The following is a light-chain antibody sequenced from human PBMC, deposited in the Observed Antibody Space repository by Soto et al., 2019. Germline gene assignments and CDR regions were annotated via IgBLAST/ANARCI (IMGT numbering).Light chain of an antibody. CDR3: RSYDSTLSARYV. Sequence: QSVLTQPPSVIVDPGRRISISCTGSSTNMGAGYAVHCYQQRPGTAPKRLLFGNINRTSGVSDRFYGAKSGTSASTAILWLQVYVEGDYYCRSYDSTLSARYVFGTGTKVTV. CDR1: STNMGAGYA. J-gene: IGLJ1*01. V-gene: IGLV1-40*01. CDR2: GNI.